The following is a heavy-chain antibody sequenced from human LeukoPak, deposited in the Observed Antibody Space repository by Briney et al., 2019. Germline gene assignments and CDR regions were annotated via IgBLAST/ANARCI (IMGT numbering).Heavy chain of an antibody. CDR2: INHSGST. CDR3: AREGSYYDFWSGYYDY. D-gene: IGHD3-3*01. J-gene: IGHJ4*02. Sequence: SETLSLTCAVYGGSFSGYYWRWIRQPPGKGLEWIGEINHSGSTNYNPSLKSRVTISVDTSKNQFSLKLSSVTAADTAVYYCAREGSYYDFWSGYYDYWGQGTLVTVCS. CDR1: GGSFSGYY. V-gene: IGHV4-34*01.